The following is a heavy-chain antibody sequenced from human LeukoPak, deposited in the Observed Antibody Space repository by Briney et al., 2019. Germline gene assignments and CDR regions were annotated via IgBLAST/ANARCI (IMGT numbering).Heavy chain of an antibody. J-gene: IGHJ4*02. CDR3: AKLRAPAVSVSRPVD. V-gene: IGHV3-23*01. Sequence: PGGSLRLSCAASGFTFSSFAMSWVRQAPGKGLEWVSSISGSGSSTYYADSVKGRFSISRDNSRNTLHLQMGSLRDEDTAVYYCAKLRAPAVSVSRPVDWGQGTLVTVSS. CDR2: ISGSGSST. D-gene: IGHD5-12*01. CDR1: GFTFSSFA.